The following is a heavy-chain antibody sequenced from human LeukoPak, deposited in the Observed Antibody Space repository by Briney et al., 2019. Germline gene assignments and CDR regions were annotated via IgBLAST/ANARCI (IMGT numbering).Heavy chain of an antibody. V-gene: IGHV4-61*02. Sequence: SQTLSLTCTVSGGSISSGSYYWSWIRQPAGKGLEWIGRIYTNGSTNYNPSLKSRVTISVDTSKNQFSLKLSSVTAADTAVYYCARGITIFDYWGQGTLVTVSS. CDR3: ARGITIFDY. D-gene: IGHD5-24*01. CDR1: GGSISSGSYY. CDR2: IYTNGST. J-gene: IGHJ4*02.